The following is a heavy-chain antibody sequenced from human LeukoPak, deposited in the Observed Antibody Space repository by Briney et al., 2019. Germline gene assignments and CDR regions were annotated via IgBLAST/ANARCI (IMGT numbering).Heavy chain of an antibody. CDR1: GFTFNRCW. CDR3: TSWGDTTAEYFQR. Sequence: GGSLRLSCVVSGFTFNRCWMNWVRQAPGKGLEWVAHINPDGRDTYYVDSVKGRFTISGDNARNSMYLQMNSPRVEDTAVYYCTSWGDTTAEYFQRWGQGTLVTVSS. CDR2: INPDGRDT. D-gene: IGHD2-21*02. V-gene: IGHV3-7*01. J-gene: IGHJ1*01.